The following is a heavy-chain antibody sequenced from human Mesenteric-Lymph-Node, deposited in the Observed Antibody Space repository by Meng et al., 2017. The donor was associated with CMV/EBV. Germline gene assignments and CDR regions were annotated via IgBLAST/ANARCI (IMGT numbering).Heavy chain of an antibody. D-gene: IGHD3-3*01. J-gene: IGHJ6*02. CDR2: INGDGSTT. CDR1: GFTFSGSS. V-gene: IGHV3-74*01. Sequence: GESLKISCAASGFTFSGSSMHWVRQAPGKGLVWVSHINGDGSTTNYADSVKGRFTISRDNAKNTLYLQMNSLRAEDTAVYFCARNGDFWSGNSFHGMDVWGQGTTVTVSS. CDR3: ARNGDFWSGNSFHGMDV.